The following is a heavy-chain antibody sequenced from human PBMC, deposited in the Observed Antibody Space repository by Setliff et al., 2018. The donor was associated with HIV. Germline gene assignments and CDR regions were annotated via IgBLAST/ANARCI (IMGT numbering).Heavy chain of an antibody. V-gene: IGHV4-61*10. D-gene: IGHD2-2*01. CDR2: IYYTGST. Sequence: SETLSLTCTVSGDSINSGTYYWSWIRQPAGKGLEWIGYIYYTGSTNYNPSLKSRVTTSVDTSKNQFSLKLSSVTAADTAVYYCARLHITQHYYYGMDVWGQGTAVTVSS. CDR3: ARLHITQHYYYGMDV. CDR1: GDSINSGTYY. J-gene: IGHJ6*02.